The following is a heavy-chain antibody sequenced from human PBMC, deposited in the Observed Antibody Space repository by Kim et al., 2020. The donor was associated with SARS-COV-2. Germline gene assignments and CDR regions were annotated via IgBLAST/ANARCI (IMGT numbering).Heavy chain of an antibody. CDR3: ARDGYCTDGICYEAPPDP. CDR2: IYTGNGNT. V-gene: IGHV1-3*04. J-gene: IGHJ5*02. CDR1: GYTFTSYA. D-gene: IGHD2-8*01. Sequence: ASVKVSCKASGYTFTSYAMHWVRQAPGQRLEWMGRIYTGNGNTKYSQKFQGRVTFTRDTSASTAYMELSSLTSEDTALYYCARDGYCTDGICYEAPPDPWGQGTLVTVSS.